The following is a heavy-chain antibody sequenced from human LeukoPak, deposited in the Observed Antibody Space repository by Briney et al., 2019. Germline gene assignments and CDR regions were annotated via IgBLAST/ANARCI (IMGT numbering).Heavy chain of an antibody. CDR3: ARVRCSSNSCFPDY. CDR2: IKQDGSEK. J-gene: IGHJ4*02. V-gene: IGHV3-7*01. D-gene: IGHD2-2*01. Sequence: LGGSLRLSCAASGFTFSTHWMSWVRQAPGKGLEWVANIKQDGSEKYYVDSVKGRFTISRENAKNSLYLQMNSLRAEDTAVYYCARVRCSSNSCFPDYWGQGTLVTVSS. CDR1: GFTFSTHW.